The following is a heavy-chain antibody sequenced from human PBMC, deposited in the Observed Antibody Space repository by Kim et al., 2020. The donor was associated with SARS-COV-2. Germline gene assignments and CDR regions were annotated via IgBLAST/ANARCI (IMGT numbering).Heavy chain of an antibody. D-gene: IGHD2-15*01. Sequence: GGSLRLSCAASGFTFSSYSMNWVRQAPGKGLEWVSSISSSSSYIYYADSVKGRFTISRDNAKNSLYLQMNSLRAEDTAVYYCARYVVVAYYYGMDVWGQGTTVTVSS. CDR1: GFTFSSYS. V-gene: IGHV3-21*01. CDR2: ISSSSSYI. J-gene: IGHJ6*02. CDR3: ARYVVVAYYYGMDV.